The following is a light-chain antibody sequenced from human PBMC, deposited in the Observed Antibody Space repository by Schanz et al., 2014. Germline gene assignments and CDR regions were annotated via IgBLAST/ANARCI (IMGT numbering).Light chain of an antibody. CDR3: SSYAGSYTWL. CDR2: DVS. CDR1: SSDVGSYKF. Sequence: QSALTQPASVSGSPGQSITISCTGTSSDVGSYKFVSWYQHHPGKAPKVMIYDVSERPSGVPDRFSGSKSGNTASLTISGLQADDEADYYCSSYAGSYTWLFGGGTKLTVL. V-gene: IGLV2-11*01. J-gene: IGLJ3*02.